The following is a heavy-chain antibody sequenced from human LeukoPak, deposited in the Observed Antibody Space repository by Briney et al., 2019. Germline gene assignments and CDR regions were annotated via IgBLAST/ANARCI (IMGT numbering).Heavy chain of an antibody. V-gene: IGHV4-59*08. Sequence: PSETLSLTCTVSGGSIISYYGSWIRQPPGKGLEWIGYIYYSGSTNYNPSLKSRVTISVDTSKNQFSLKLSSVTAADTAVYYCARLRGGNSSGFLSYFDYWGQETLVTVSS. CDR1: GGSIISYY. CDR3: ARLRGGNSSGFLSYFDY. D-gene: IGHD4-23*01. J-gene: IGHJ4*02. CDR2: IYYSGST.